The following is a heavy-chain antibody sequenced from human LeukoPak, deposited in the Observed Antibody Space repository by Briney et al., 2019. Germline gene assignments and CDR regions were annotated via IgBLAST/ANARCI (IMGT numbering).Heavy chain of an antibody. Sequence: GSSVKVSCKASGGTFSSYAISWVRQAPGQGLEWMGGIIPIFGTANYAQKFQGRVTITADESTSTAYMELSSLRSEDTAVYYCARDLGLRPPFDRRGWYYFDYWGQGTLVTVSS. J-gene: IGHJ4*02. V-gene: IGHV1-69*01. CDR3: ARDLGLRPPFDRRGWYYFDY. D-gene: IGHD3-22*01. CDR1: GGTFSSYA. CDR2: IIPIFGTA.